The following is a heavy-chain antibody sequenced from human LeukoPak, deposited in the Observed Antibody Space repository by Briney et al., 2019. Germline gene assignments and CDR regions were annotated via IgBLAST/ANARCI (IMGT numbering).Heavy chain of an antibody. D-gene: IGHD5-12*01. CDR3: ARETDLGVATDY. Sequence: PSETLSLTCTVSGGSISSSSYYWGWIRQPPGKGLEWIGSIYYSGSTYYNPSLKSRVTISVDTSKNQFSLKLSSVTAADTAVYYCARETDLGVATDYWGQGTLVTVSS. CDR1: GGSISSSSYY. J-gene: IGHJ4*02. V-gene: IGHV4-39*07. CDR2: IYYSGST.